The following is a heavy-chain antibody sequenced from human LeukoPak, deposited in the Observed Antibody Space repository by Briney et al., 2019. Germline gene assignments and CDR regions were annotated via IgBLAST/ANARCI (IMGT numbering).Heavy chain of an antibody. CDR3: AKDGGSLDY. CDR1: GFTFSSYG. J-gene: IGHJ4*02. V-gene: IGHV3-30*18. CDR2: ISYDGSNK. Sequence: GRSLRLSCAASGFTFSSYGMHWVRQAPGKGLEWVAVISYDGSNKYYADSVKGRFTISRDNSKNTLYLQMNSLRAEDTAVYYCAKDGGSLDYWGQGTLVTVSS.